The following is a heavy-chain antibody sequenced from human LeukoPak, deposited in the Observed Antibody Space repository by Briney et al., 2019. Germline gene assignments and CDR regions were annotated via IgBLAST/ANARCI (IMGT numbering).Heavy chain of an antibody. CDR1: GGSISSYY. Sequence: SETLSLTCTVSGGSISSYYWSWIRQPPGKGLEWIGYIYYSGSTNYNPSLKSRVTISVDTSKNQFSLKLSSVTAADTAVYYCARSARQQLLFAYWGQEPLVTASS. D-gene: IGHD6-13*01. V-gene: IGHV4-59*01. CDR2: IYYSGST. J-gene: IGHJ4*02. CDR3: ARSARQQLLFAY.